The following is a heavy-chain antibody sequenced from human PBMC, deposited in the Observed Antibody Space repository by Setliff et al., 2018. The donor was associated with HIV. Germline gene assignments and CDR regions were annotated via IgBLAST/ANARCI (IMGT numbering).Heavy chain of an antibody. CDR3: FGSILTGYYTFGADY. CDR1: GGTFSSYA. V-gene: IGHV1-69*05. J-gene: IGHJ4*02. Sequence: SVKVSCKASGGTFSSYAISWVRQAPGQGLEWMGGIIPIFGTTNYAQKFQGRVTITTDESTTTAYMELSSLRSEDTALYYCFGSILTGYYTFGADYWGQGTLVTVSS. CDR2: IIPIFGTT. D-gene: IGHD3-9*01.